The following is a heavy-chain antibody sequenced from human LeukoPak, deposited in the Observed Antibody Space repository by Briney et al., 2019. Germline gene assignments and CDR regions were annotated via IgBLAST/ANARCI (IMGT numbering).Heavy chain of an antibody. J-gene: IGHJ4*02. CDR3: ARDYDSSGFDY. CDR2: IYYSGST. D-gene: IGHD3-22*01. Sequence: SETLSLTCTVSGGSISSYYWSWIRQPPGKGLEWIGYIYYSGSTNYNPSLKSRVTISVDTSKNQFSLKLSSVTAADTAVYYCARDYDSSGFDYWGQGTLVTVSS. CDR1: GGSISSYY. V-gene: IGHV4-59*01.